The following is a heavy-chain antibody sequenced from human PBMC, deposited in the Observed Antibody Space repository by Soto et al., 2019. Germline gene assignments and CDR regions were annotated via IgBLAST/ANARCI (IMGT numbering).Heavy chain of an antibody. CDR3: AKDRPYYGDYWYFDL. Sequence: PGGSLRLSCAASGFSFSSYAMTWVRQAPGKGLEWVSTITGSGGSTHYADSVKGRFTISRDNSKNTLNLQMNSLRAEDTATYYCAKDRPYYGDYWYFDLWGRGTLVTVSS. V-gene: IGHV3-23*01. D-gene: IGHD4-17*01. CDR2: ITGSGGST. J-gene: IGHJ2*01. CDR1: GFSFSSYA.